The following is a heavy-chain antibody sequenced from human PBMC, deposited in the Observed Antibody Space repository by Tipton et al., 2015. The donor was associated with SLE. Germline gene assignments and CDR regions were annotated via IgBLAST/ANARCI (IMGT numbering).Heavy chain of an antibody. D-gene: IGHD3-10*01. J-gene: IGHJ4*02. CDR3: ARNPESFFDY. CDR2: IKQDGSEK. CDR1: GFTFSSYA. Sequence: QLVQSGGGVVQPGRSLRLSCAASGFTFSSYAMSWVRQAPGKGLEWVANIKQDGSEKYYVDSVKGRFTISRDNAKNSLYLQMNSLRAEDTAVYYCARNPESFFDYWGQGTLVTVSS. V-gene: IGHV3-7*03.